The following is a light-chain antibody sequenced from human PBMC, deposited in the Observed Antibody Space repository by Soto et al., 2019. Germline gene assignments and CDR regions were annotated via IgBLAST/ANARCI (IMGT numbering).Light chain of an antibody. Sequence: QSALTQPASVSGSPGQSITISCTGTSSDVGGYNYVSWYQQHPGKAPKLIIYEVSNRPSGFTNRFSGSKSGNTASLTISGLQAEAEADYYCTSYTSKSTGVFGNGTKLTVV. CDR3: TSYTSKSTGV. J-gene: IGLJ1*01. CDR2: EVS. V-gene: IGLV2-14*01. CDR1: SSDVGGYNY.